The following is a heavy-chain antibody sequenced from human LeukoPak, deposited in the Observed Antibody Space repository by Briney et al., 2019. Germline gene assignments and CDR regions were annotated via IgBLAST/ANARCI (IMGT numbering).Heavy chain of an antibody. V-gene: IGHV3-23*01. J-gene: IGHJ4*02. CDR2: VSGSGGTT. D-gene: IGHD6-19*01. Sequence: GGSLRLSCAASGFTFSSYATSWVRQAPEKGLEWVSSVSGSGGTTYYADSVKGRFTISRDNAKNSLYLQMNSLRAEDTAVYYCASWSGWSLGSDYWGQGTLVTVSS. CDR3: ASWSGWSLGSDY. CDR1: GFTFSSYA.